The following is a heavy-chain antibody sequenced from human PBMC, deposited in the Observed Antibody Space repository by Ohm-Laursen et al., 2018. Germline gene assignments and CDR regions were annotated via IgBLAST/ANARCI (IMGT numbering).Heavy chain of an antibody. J-gene: IGHJ4*02. Sequence: SVKVSCKASGGTFSSYAISWVRQAPGQGLEWMGRIIPILGIANYAQKFQGRVTITADKSTGTAYMELSSLRSEDTAVYYCAREIVDTAMAADYWGQGTLVTVSS. D-gene: IGHD5-18*01. CDR1: GGTFSSYA. CDR3: AREIVDTAMAADY. CDR2: IIPILGIA. V-gene: IGHV1-69*04.